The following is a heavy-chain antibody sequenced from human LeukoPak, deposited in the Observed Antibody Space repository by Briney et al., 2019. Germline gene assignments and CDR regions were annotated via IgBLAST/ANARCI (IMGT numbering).Heavy chain of an antibody. J-gene: IGHJ4*02. CDR2: IDHSGNT. CDR3: AREENYGSGSYYSIDY. V-gene: IGHV4-59*12. CDR1: GETMRNYY. D-gene: IGHD3-10*01. Sequence: SETLSLTCTVAGETMRNYYWNWIRQPPGKGLEWIGYIDHSGNTIYNYNPSLKSRVTMSVDTSKNQFSLKLSSVTAADTAVYYCAREENYGSGSYYSIDYWGQGTLVTVSS.